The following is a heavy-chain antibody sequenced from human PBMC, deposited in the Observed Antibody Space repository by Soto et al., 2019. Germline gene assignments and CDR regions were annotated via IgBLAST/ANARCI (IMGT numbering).Heavy chain of an antibody. CDR1: GFTVSSNY. J-gene: IGHJ6*02. V-gene: IGHV3-53*01. D-gene: IGHD2-15*01. Sequence: GGSLRLSCAASGFTVSSNYMSWVRQAPGKGLEWVSVIYSGGSTYYADSVKGRFTISRDNSKNTLYLQTNSPRAEDTAVYYWASSRRRGATGRMDVWGQGTTVTVSS. CDR2: IYSGGST. CDR3: ASSRRRGATGRMDV.